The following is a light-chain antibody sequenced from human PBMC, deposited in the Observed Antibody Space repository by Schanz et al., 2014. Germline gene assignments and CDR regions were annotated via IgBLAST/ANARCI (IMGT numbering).Light chain of an antibody. J-gene: IGKJ1*01. CDR1: QSIGTW. Sequence: DVQMTQSPSTLSASVGDRVTITCRASQSIGTWLAWYQQKPGKVPKLLIYDGSTLQSGVPSRFSGSGSGTDFTLTISSLQPDDFTTYYCQQYNSYSATFGRGTKVEIK. CDR2: DGS. V-gene: IGKV1-5*01. CDR3: QQYNSYSAT.